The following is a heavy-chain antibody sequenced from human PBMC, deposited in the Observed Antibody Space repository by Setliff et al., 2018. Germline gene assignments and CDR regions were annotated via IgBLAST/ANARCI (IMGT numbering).Heavy chain of an antibody. J-gene: IGHJ4*02. CDR1: GGSFSGYY. D-gene: IGHD2-21*02. CDR2: INHSGST. CDR3: ARVPPRDQAFDY. V-gene: IGHV4-34*01. Sequence: ASETLSLTCAVYGGSFSGYYWSWIRQPPGKGLEWIGEINHSGSTIYNPSLKSRVTISVDTSKNQFSLMLNSVTAADTAVYYCARVPPRDQAFDYRGQGTLVTVSS.